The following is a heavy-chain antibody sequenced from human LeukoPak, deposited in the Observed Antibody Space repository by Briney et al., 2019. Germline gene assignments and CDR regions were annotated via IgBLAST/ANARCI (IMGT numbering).Heavy chain of an antibody. J-gene: IGHJ4*02. CDR3: ASGQLRIAAAGTQGLPTH. D-gene: IGHD6-13*01. CDR2: INPSDGSA. Sequence: ASVKVSCKASGYTFTGYYMHWVRQAPGQGLEWMGIINPSDGSASYAQKFQGRVTMTRDTSTSTVYMELSSLKSEDTAVYYCASGQLRIAAAGTQGLPTHWGQGTLVTVSS. V-gene: IGHV1-46*01. CDR1: GYTFTGYY.